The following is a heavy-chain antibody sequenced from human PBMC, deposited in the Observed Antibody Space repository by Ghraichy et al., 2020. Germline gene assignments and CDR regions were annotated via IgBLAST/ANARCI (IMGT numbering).Heavy chain of an antibody. V-gene: IGHV6-1*01. Sequence: SQTLSLTCAISGDSVSSNSAAWNWIRQSPSRGLEWLGRTYYRSKWYNDYAVSVKSRITINPDTSKNQFSLQLNSVTPEDTAVYYCARSSYDFWSGYYTGIGYWGQGTLVTVSS. CDR2: TYYRSKWYN. CDR3: ARSSYDFWSGYYTGIGY. D-gene: IGHD3-3*01. J-gene: IGHJ4*02. CDR1: GDSVSSNSAA.